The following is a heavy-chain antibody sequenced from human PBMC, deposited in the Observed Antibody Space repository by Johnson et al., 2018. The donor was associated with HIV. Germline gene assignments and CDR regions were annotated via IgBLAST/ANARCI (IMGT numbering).Heavy chain of an antibody. D-gene: IGHD6-13*01. CDR1: GFTFDDYG. CDR2: INWNGGST. V-gene: IGHV3-20*04. J-gene: IGHJ3*02. Sequence: VQLVESGGVVVQPGGSLRLSCAASGFTFDDYGMSWVRQAPGKGLEWVSGINWNGGSTGYADSVKGRFTISRDNAKNSLYLQMNSLRAEDTALYYCATGGSSWFPDAFDIWGQGTMVTVSS. CDR3: ATGGSSWFPDAFDI.